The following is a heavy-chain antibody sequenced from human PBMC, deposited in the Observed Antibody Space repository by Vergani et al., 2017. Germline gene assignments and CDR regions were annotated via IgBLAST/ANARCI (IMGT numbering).Heavy chain of an antibody. V-gene: IGHV1-46*03. J-gene: IGHJ4*02. D-gene: IGHD4-17*01. Sequence: QVKVVQSGAEVKAPGASVKVSCEASGYTYRSNYVHWVRQAPGQGLEWMGVINPLGGRATYSQKFQGRVSVTGDSSTTGGTSASMVYMDLTSLTPEDTAFYFCVSSHLRSFEFWGQGTLVTVSS. CDR1: GYTYRSNY. CDR2: INPLGGRA. CDR3: VSSHLRSFEF.